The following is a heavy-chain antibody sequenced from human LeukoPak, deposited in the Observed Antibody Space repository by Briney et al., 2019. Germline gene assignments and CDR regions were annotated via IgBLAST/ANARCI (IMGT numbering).Heavy chain of an antibody. CDR3: ARVLITMVRGVPNYGMDV. D-gene: IGHD3-10*01. CDR1: GGSISSSNW. CDR2: IYHSGST. V-gene: IGHV4-4*02. J-gene: IGHJ6*02. Sequence: PSGTLSLTCAVSGGSISSSNWWSWVRQPPGKGLEWIGEIYHSGSTNYNPSLKSRVTISVDKSKNQFSLKLSSVTAADTAVYYCARVLITMVRGVPNYGMDVWGQGTTVTVS.